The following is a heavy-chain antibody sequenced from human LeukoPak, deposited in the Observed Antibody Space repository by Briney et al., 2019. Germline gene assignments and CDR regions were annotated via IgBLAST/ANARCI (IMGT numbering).Heavy chain of an antibody. CDR2: IYSGGGT. CDR1: GFTVSSNY. J-gene: IGHJ4*02. V-gene: IGHV3-53*01. CDR3: ARSVVAAAPFDY. D-gene: IGHD3-22*01. Sequence: PGGSLRLSCAASGFTVSSNYMSWVRQAPGKGLEWVSVIYSGGGTYYADSVKGRFTISRDNSKNTLYLQMNSLRAEDTAVYYCARSVVAAAPFDYWGQGTLVTVSS.